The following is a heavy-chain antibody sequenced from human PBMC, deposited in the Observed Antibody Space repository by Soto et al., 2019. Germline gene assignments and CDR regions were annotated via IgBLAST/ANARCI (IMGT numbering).Heavy chain of an antibody. D-gene: IGHD2-21*01. CDR2: IIPMFNTA. V-gene: IGHV1-69*01. CDR3: ARHYPTSDSGAGWFDT. J-gene: IGHJ5*02. Sequence: QVRLVQSGAEIKKPGSSEKVSCKASGGTDVFNNYPVSWVRQAPGQGLEWMGAIIPMFNTADYAQRFQGRLTITADDFTTTAYMELTSLRSDDTAVYYCARHYPTSDSGAGWFDTWGQGTQVTVSS. CDR1: GGTDVFNNYP.